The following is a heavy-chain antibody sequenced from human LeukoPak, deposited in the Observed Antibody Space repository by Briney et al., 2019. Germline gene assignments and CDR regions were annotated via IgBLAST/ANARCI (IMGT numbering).Heavy chain of an antibody. D-gene: IGHD3-22*01. Sequence: SETLSLTCTVSGASISPYYWSWIRQPPGKRLEWVGYIHYSGSTNYNPSLKSRVTISVDTSKRQFSLKLSSVTAADTAVYYCARVQSDSSAFYSHFDHWGQGTLVSVSS. CDR3: ARVQSDSSAFYSHFDH. V-gene: IGHV4-59*01. CDR1: GASISPYY. J-gene: IGHJ4*02. CDR2: IHYSGST.